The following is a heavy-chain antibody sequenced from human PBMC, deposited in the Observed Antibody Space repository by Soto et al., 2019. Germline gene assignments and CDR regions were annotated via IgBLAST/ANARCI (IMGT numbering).Heavy chain of an antibody. D-gene: IGHD2-8*01. CDR3: AAHCTSIRCQPGDWLDP. CDR1: GYTFTNYG. Sequence: QAQLLQSGAEVKKPGASVKVSCKAFGYTFTNYGISWVRQAPGQGLEWMGWISPYNGNTDYAQKFQGRVTMTTDTSTTTAYMELRSLRFDDTAAYYCAAHCTSIRCQPGDWLDPWGQGTLVTVSS. V-gene: IGHV1-18*01. J-gene: IGHJ5*02. CDR2: ISPYNGNT.